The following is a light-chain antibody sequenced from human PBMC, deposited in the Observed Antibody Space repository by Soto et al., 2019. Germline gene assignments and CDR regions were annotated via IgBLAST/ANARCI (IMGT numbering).Light chain of an antibody. CDR3: MQALQAPRT. V-gene: IGKV2-28*01. CDR2: LGS. CDR1: QSLLDSNGNNY. Sequence: DIVKTQSPLSLPITPGGPASISCRSSQSLLDSNGNNYLDWYLQKPGKPPQLLIYLGSTRASGVPDRFSGSGSGTDFTLRFSRVEAEDVGIYFCMQALQAPRTFGLGTKVDI. J-gene: IGKJ1*01.